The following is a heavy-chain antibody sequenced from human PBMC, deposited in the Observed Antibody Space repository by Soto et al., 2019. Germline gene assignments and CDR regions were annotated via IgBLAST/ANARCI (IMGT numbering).Heavy chain of an antibody. Sequence: QVQLVESGGGVVQPGRSLRLSCAASGFTFRNHGMHWVRQAPGKGLEWVAVIWYDGSNQYYAESVKGRFTISRDNSKDTMYWQMNSLRDEDTAVYYWARWSNNKVVDPWGQGTLVTVSS. D-gene: IGHD1-1*01. CDR3: ARWSNNKVVDP. CDR2: IWYDGSNQ. V-gene: IGHV3-33*01. CDR1: GFTFRNHG. J-gene: IGHJ5*02.